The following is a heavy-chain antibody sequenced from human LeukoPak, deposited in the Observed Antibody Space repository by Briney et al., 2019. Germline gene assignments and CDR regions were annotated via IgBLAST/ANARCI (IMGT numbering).Heavy chain of an antibody. D-gene: IGHD1-26*01. CDR3: ALSAGGSYPHNDAFDI. V-gene: IGHV1-46*01. CDR1: GYTFTDYY. J-gene: IGHJ3*02. Sequence: GASVKVSCKASGYTFTDYYMHWVRQAPGQGLEWMGIINPSGGSTSYAQKFQGRVTMTRDMSTSTVYMDLSSLRSEDTAVYYCALSAGGSYPHNDAFDIWGQGTMVTVSS. CDR2: INPSGGST.